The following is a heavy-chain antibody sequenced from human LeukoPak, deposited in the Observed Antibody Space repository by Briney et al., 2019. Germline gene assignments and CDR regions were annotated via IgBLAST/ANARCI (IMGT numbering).Heavy chain of an antibody. CDR3: ARGVRYFAGGLYYFDY. V-gene: IGHV3-13*01. CDR1: GFTFSSYD. J-gene: IGHJ4*02. Sequence: LPGGSLRLSCAASGFTFSSYDMHWVRQATGKGLEWVSAIGTAGDTYYPGSVKGRFTISRENAKNSLYLQMNSLRAGDTAVYYCARGVRYFAGGLYYFDYWGQGTLVTVSS. CDR2: IGTAGDT. D-gene: IGHD3-9*01.